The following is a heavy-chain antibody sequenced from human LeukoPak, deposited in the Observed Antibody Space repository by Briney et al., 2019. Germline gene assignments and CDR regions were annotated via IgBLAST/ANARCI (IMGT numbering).Heavy chain of an antibody. CDR2: VSAFNGNT. D-gene: IGHD1-26*01. J-gene: IGHJ4*02. V-gene: IGHV1-18*01. CDR3: ARRGGSYSHSDF. Sequence: GASVKVSCKAPGYTFSSYGIIWVRQAPGQGLEWMGWVSAFNGNTDYAPNLQGRVTMTTDTSTTTAYMELRSLTSDDTAVYYCARRGGSYSHSDFWGQGTLVTVSS. CDR1: GYTFSSYG.